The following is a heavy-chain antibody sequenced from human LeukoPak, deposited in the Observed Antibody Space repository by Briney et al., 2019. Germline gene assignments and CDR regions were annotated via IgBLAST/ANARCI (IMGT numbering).Heavy chain of an antibody. CDR3: ASGRGDYGVYFDY. D-gene: IGHD4-17*01. CDR2: INSDGSST. Sequence: GGSLRLSCAASGFTFSSYWMHWVRQAPGKGLVWVSRINSDGSSTSYADSVKGRFTISRDNSKNTLYLQMNSLRAEDTAVYYCASGRGDYGVYFDYWGRGTLVTVSS. J-gene: IGHJ4*02. V-gene: IGHV3-74*01. CDR1: GFTFSSYW.